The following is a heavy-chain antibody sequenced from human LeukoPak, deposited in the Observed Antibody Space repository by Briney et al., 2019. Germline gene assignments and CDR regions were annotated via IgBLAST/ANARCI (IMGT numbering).Heavy chain of an antibody. CDR3: ARGQVLGYYFDY. D-gene: IGHD2-21*01. J-gene: IGHJ4*02. Sequence: PSETLSLTCTVSGGSISSYYWSWIRQPPGKGLEWIGYIYYSGSTNYNPSLKSRVTISVDTSKNQFSLKLSSVTAADTAVYYCARGQVLGYYFDYWGQGTLVTVSS. V-gene: IGHV4-59*01. CDR1: GGSISSYY. CDR2: IYYSGST.